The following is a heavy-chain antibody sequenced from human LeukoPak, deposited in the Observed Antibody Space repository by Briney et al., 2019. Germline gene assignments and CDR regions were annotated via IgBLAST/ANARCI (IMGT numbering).Heavy chain of an antibody. V-gene: IGHV3-30-3*01. CDR2: ISYDGSNK. D-gene: IGHD2-15*01. Sequence: GGSLRLSCAASGFTFSSYAMHWVRQAPGKGLEWVAVISYDGSNKYYADSVKGRFTISRDNSKNTLYLQMNSLRAEDTAVYYCASLPRVVRVYWGQGTLVTVSS. CDR1: GFTFSSYA. CDR3: ASLPRVVRVY. J-gene: IGHJ4*02.